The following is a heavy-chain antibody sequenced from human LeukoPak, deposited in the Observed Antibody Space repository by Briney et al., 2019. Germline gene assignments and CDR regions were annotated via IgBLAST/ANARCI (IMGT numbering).Heavy chain of an antibody. V-gene: IGHV3-21*01. J-gene: IGHJ6*03. CDR1: GFTFSSYE. D-gene: IGHD3-10*01. CDR3: ARDVLLWFGESELDYYYYMDV. Sequence: GGSLRLSCAASGFTFSSYEMNWVRQAPGKGLEWVSSISSSSSYIYYADSVKGRFTISRDNAKNSLYLQMNSLRAEDTAVYYCARDVLLWFGESELDYYYYMDVWGKGTTVTVSS. CDR2: ISSSSSYI.